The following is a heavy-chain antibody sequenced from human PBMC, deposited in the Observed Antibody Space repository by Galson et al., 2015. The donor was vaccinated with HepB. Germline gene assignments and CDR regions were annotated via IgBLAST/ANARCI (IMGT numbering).Heavy chain of an antibody. Sequence: SLRLSCAASGFTFSSYAMHWVRQAPGKGLEWVAVISYDGSNKYYADSVKGRFTISRDNSKNTLYLQMNSLRAEDTAVYYCAREAYCSNTSCYARNYYYGMDVWGQGTTVTVSS. J-gene: IGHJ6*02. V-gene: IGHV3-30*04. CDR1: GFTFSSYA. D-gene: IGHD2-2*01. CDR2: ISYDGSNK. CDR3: AREAYCSNTSCYARNYYYGMDV.